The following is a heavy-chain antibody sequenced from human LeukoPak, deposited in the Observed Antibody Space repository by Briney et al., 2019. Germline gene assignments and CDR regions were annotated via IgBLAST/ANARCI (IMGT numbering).Heavy chain of an antibody. D-gene: IGHD3-3*01. Sequence: GASVKVSCKASGYTFPSYFMHWVRQAPGQGLEWMGIINPTGGSTTYAQKFQGRVTMTEDTSTDTAYMELSSLRSEDTAVYYCATWPIRFWSGYYTTDYWGQGTLVTVSS. CDR2: INPTGGST. J-gene: IGHJ4*02. CDR1: GYTFPSYF. V-gene: IGHV1-46*01. CDR3: ATWPIRFWSGYYTTDY.